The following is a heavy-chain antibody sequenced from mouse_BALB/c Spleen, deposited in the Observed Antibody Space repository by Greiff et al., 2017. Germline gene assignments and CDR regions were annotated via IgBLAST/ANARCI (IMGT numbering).Heavy chain of an antibody. D-gene: IGHD2-14*01. CDR2: IYPGSGNT. CDR3: ARHYRYDAGYYYAMDY. Sequence: QVQLQQSGAELARPGASVKLSCKASGYTFTDYYINWVKQRTGQGLEWIGEIYPGSGNTYYNEKFKGKATLTADKSSSTAYMQLSSLTSEDSAVYFCARHYRYDAGYYYAMDYWGQGTSVTVSS. CDR1: GYTFTDYY. V-gene: IGHV1-77*01. J-gene: IGHJ4*01.